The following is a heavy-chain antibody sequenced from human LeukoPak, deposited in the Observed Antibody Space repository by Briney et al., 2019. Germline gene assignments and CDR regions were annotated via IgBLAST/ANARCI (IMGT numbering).Heavy chain of an antibody. V-gene: IGHV3-23*01. Sequence: GGSLRLSCAASGFTFSSYAMSWVRQAPGKGLEWVSVISGSGGSTYYADSVKGRFTVSRDNSKNTLYLQMNSLRAEDTAVYYCAKDGGLWVSAHWGDSWGRGTLVTVSS. CDR1: GFTFSSYA. CDR2: ISGSGGST. CDR3: AKDGGLWVSAHWGDS. J-gene: IGHJ4*02. D-gene: IGHD7-27*01.